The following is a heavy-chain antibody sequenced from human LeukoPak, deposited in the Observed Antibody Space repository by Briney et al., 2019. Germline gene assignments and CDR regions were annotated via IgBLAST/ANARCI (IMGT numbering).Heavy chain of an antibody. CDR2: ISGSGGTA. J-gene: IGHJ3*02. CDR3: AKDGEVGATNPDAFDI. CDR1: GFTFSIYA. D-gene: IGHD1-26*01. V-gene: IGHV3-23*01. Sequence: GGSLRLSCAASGFTFSIYAMSWVRQAPGRGLEWVSAISGSGGTAYYADSVKGRFTISRDNSKNTLYLQMNSLRAEDTAVYYCAKDGEVGATNPDAFDIWGQGTMVTVSS.